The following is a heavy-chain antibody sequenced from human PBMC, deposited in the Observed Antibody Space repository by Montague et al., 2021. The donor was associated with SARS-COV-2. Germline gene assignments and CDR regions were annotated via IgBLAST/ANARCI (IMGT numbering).Heavy chain of an antibody. CDR3: ALPTAGARFDP. Sequence: SETLSLTCAVSGGSISGSNWRSWLRQPREKSLECIGDIYHSGSTNYNPSLKSRVTISLDTSKNHFSLKLSSVTAADTAVYYCALPTAGARFDPWGQGTLVTV. V-gene: IGHV4-4*02. D-gene: IGHD2-2*01. J-gene: IGHJ5*02. CDR1: GGSISGSNW. CDR2: IYHSGST.